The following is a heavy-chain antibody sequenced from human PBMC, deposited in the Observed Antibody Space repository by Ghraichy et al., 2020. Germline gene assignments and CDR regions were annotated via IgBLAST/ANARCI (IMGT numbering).Heavy chain of an antibody. V-gene: IGHV4-59*08. D-gene: IGHD5-18*01. CDR3: ARPANGYSYGLDAFEM. Sequence: SQTLSLTCTVSGDSIRNYYWTWIRQPPGKGLEWIGYSYHTGSTNYNPSLKSRVTISVDKSKNQFSLKLSSVTAADTAVYYCARPANGYSYGLDAFEMWGQGTMVIVSS. CDR1: GDSIRNYY. CDR2: SYHTGST. J-gene: IGHJ3*02.